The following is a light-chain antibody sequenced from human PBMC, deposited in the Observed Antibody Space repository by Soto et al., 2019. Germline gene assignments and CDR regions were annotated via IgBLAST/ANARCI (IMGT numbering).Light chain of an antibody. V-gene: IGLV2-14*01. CDR1: SSDVGGYNY. Sequence: QSVLTQPASVSGSPEQSITISCTGTSSDVGGYNYVSWYQQYPGKAPKFMIYDVSNRPSGVSNRFSGSKSGNTASLTISGLQAEDEADYYCSSYTSSSTQVFGTGTKVTVL. CDR2: DVS. CDR3: SSYTSSSTQV. J-gene: IGLJ1*01.